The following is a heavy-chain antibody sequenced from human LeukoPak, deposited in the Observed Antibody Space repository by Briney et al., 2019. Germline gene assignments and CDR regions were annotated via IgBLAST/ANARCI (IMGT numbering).Heavy chain of an antibody. V-gene: IGHV4-31*03. J-gene: IGHJ5*02. CDR2: MYNSGRT. D-gene: IGHD1-26*01. CDR3: ARVASGNYRFDP. Sequence: SETLSLTCTVSGDSISSGAYCWSWIRQHPGKGLEWIGYMYNSGRTYYNPSLESRVTISVDTSKNQFSLRLSSVTAADTAVYYCARVASGNYRFDPWGQGTLVTVSS. CDR1: GDSISSGAYC.